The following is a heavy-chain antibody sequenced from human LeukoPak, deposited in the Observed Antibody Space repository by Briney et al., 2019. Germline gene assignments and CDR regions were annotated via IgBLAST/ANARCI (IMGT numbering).Heavy chain of an antibody. CDR2: ITSKAYGGTT. D-gene: IGHD4-11*01. CDR3: TRDGIPYSLDY. J-gene: IGHJ4*02. Sequence: GGSLRLSCTTSGFTFGDYDMTWVRQAPGKGLEWVGFITSKAYGGTTEYAASVKGRFTISRDDSKGIAYLQMNSLKTDDTAVYYCTRDGIPYSLDYWGQGTLVTVSS. CDR1: GFTFGDYD. V-gene: IGHV3-49*04.